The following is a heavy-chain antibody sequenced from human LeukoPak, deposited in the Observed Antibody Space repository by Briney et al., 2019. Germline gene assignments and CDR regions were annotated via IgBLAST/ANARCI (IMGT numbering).Heavy chain of an antibody. J-gene: IGHJ4*02. Sequence: PSETLSLTCTVSGGSISSYYWSWIRQPPGKGLEWIGYIYYTGSTNYNPSLKSRVTIPVDTSKNQFSLQLSSVTAADTAVYYCARVGFGNTPHPIYYWGQGTLVTVSS. CDR2: IYYTGST. CDR1: GGSISSYY. V-gene: IGHV4-59*01. D-gene: IGHD4-23*01. CDR3: ARVGFGNTPHPIYY.